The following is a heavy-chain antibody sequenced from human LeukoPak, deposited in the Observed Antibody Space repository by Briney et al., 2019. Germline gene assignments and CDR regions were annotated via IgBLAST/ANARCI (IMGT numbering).Heavy chain of an antibody. CDR3: ARGYPTNFDY. V-gene: IGHV3-74*01. CDR1: GFTFSNYW. Sequence: GGSLRLSCAASGFTFSNYWMHWVRQAPGKGLVWVSRIYSDGISTGYADSVEGRFTISRDNAKNTLYLQMNSLRAEDTAVYYCARGYPTNFDYWGQGTLVTVSS. CDR2: IYSDGIST. D-gene: IGHD3-16*02. J-gene: IGHJ4*02.